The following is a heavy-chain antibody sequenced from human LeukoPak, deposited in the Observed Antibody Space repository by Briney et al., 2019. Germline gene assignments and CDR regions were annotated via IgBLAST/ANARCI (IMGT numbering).Heavy chain of an antibody. D-gene: IGHD3-16*01. J-gene: IGHJ6*03. V-gene: IGHV4-59*01. Sequence: SETLSLTCTVSGGSISSYYWSWIRQPPGKGLEWIGYIYYSGSTYYNPSLKSRVTISVDTSKNQFSLKLSSVTAADTAVYYCARETSQKGAHYMDVWGKGTTVTISS. CDR2: IYYSGST. CDR1: GGSISSYY. CDR3: ARETSQKGAHYMDV.